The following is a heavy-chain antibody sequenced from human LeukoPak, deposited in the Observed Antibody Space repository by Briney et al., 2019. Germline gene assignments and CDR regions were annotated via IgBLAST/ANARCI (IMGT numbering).Heavy chain of an antibody. V-gene: IGHV3-15*01. Sequence: GGSLRLSCAASGFTLSSYVMSWVRQAPGKGLEWVGRIKTKTHGGTTDYAAPVKGRFTISRDDSEKTLYLQMNSLKTEDTAIYYCTTDPFDYGDYYYDIDVWGQGTAVTVSS. J-gene: IGHJ6*02. CDR2: IKTKTHGGTT. D-gene: IGHD3-16*01. CDR3: TTDPFDYGDYYYDIDV. CDR1: GFTLSSYV.